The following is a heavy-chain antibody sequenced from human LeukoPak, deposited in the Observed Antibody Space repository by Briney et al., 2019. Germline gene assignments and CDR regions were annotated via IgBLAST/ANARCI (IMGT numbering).Heavy chain of an antibody. D-gene: IGHD3-22*01. CDR1: GGSISSGGYS. CDR3: AKIHDTRFDY. Sequence: PSETLSLTCAVSGGSISSGGYSWSWVRQAPGKGLEWVSAISGSGGSTYYTDSVKGRFTISRDNSKNTLYLQMNSLRAEDTAVYYCAKIHDTRFDYWGQGTLVTVSS. V-gene: IGHV3-23*01. CDR2: ISGSGGST. J-gene: IGHJ4*02.